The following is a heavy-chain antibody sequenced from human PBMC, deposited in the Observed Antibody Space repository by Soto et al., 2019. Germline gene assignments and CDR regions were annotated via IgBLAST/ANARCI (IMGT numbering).Heavy chain of an antibody. Sequence: QVQLQESGPGLVKASETLSLSCTVSGGYLSGYYWTWIRQSPGKGLEWIGNTYYGRSTKTNPSLKSRVTRSGDASKKQVSLKLSSVTAADMAMYYCARVVVVDVWDPNWFDPWGQGTLVTVSS. CDR2: TYYGRST. CDR3: ARVVVVDVWDPNWFDP. J-gene: IGHJ5*02. CDR1: GGYLSGYY. V-gene: IGHV4-59*01. D-gene: IGHD1-26*01.